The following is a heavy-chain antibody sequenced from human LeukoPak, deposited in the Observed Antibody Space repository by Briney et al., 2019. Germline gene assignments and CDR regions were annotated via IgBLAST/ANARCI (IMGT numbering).Heavy chain of an antibody. J-gene: IGHJ4*02. V-gene: IGHV3-9*03. D-gene: IGHD2-2*01. CDR2: ISWNSGSI. Sequence: GGSLRLSCAASGFTFDDYAMHWVRQAPGKGLEWVSGISWNSGSIGYADSVKGRFTISRDNAKNSLYLQMNSLRAEDMALYYCAKDRYQLPSYYFDYWGQGTLVTVSS. CDR3: AKDRYQLPSYYFDY. CDR1: GFTFDDYA.